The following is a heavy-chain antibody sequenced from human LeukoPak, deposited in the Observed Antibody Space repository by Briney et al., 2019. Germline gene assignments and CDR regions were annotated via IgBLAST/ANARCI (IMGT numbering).Heavy chain of an antibody. Sequence: GVSLRLSCAASGLTFSGYAMSWVRQAPGKGLEWVSAISGSGGSTYYADSVKRLFTISRDNSKNTLYLQMNSLRAEDTAVYYCAKDSDWGMIVVVITKFDYWGQGTLVTVSS. V-gene: IGHV3-23*01. D-gene: IGHD3-22*01. CDR1: GLTFSGYA. CDR2: ISGSGGST. J-gene: IGHJ4*02. CDR3: AKDSDWGMIVVVITKFDY.